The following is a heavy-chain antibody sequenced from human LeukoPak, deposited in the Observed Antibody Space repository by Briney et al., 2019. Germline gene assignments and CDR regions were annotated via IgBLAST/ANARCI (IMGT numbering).Heavy chain of an antibody. D-gene: IGHD3-22*01. CDR1: GYMLTELS. CDR2: FDPEDGET. V-gene: IGHV1-24*01. Sequence: WASVKVSCKVSGYMLTELSIHWVRQAPGKGLEWMGGFDPEDGETIYAQRFQGRVTMTEDTSTDTAYMELSSLRSEDTAVYYCVTVGTMIVVVSSFDYWGQGTLVTVSS. CDR3: VTVGTMIVVVSSFDY. J-gene: IGHJ4*02.